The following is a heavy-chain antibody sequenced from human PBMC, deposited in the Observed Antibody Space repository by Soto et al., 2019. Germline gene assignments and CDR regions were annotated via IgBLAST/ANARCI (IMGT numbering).Heavy chain of an antibody. CDR1: GYTFTGYY. CDR3: AREGLDRNTYGSGSLFPIGVYYYYMDV. V-gene: IGHV1-2*04. CDR2: INPNSGGT. J-gene: IGHJ6*03. D-gene: IGHD3-10*01. Sequence: ASVKVSCKASGYTFTGYYMHWVRQAPGQGLEWMGWINPNSGGTNYAQKFQGWVTMTRDTSISTAYMELSRLRSDDTAVYYCAREGLDRNTYGSGSLFPIGVYYYYMDVWGKGTTVTVSS.